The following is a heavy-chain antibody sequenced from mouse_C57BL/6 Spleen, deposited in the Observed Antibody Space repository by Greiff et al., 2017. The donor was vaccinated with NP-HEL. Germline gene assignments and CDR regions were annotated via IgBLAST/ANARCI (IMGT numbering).Heavy chain of an antibody. CDR1: GYSITSGYY. CDR2: ISYDGSN. D-gene: IGHD1-1*02. J-gene: IGHJ4*01. Sequence: DVKLQESGPGLVKPSQSLSLTCSVTGYSITSGYYWNWIRQFPGNKLEWMGYISYDGSNNYNPSLKNRISITRDTSKNQFFLKLNSVTTEDTATYYCASGGYYVMDYWGQATSVTVSS. V-gene: IGHV3-6*01. CDR3: ASGGYYVMDY.